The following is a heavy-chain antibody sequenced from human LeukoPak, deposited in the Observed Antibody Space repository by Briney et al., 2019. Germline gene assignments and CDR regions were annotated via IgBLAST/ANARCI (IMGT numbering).Heavy chain of an antibody. CDR1: DGSISSYY. CDR3: ARSIYTTSSRPYFFDY. D-gene: IGHD6-6*01. J-gene: IGHJ4*02. V-gene: IGHV4-59*01. CDR2: IQYSGST. Sequence: SETLSLTCTVSDGSISSYYWSWIRQPPGKGLEWIGYIQYSGSTNYNPSLKSRVTISVDTSKNQFSLKLTSVTAADTAVYYCARSIYTTSSRPYFFDYWGQGTLVTVSS.